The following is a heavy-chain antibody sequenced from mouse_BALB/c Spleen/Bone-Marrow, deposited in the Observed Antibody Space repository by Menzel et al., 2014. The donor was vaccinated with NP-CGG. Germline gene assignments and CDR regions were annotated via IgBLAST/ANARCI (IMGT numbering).Heavy chain of an antibody. Sequence: LQESGGGLVKPGGSLKLSCAASGFTFSSYAMSWVRQSPEKRLEWVAEISSGGSYTYYPDTVTGRFTISRDNAKNTLYLEMSSLRSEDTAMYYCAREGLRRRAAMDYWGQGTSVTVSS. J-gene: IGHJ4*01. CDR3: AREGLRRRAAMDY. V-gene: IGHV5-9-4*01. CDR2: ISSGGSYT. CDR1: GFTFSSYA. D-gene: IGHD2-4*01.